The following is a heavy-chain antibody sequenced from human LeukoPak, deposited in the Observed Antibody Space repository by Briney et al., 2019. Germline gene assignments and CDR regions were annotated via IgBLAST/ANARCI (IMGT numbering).Heavy chain of an antibody. CDR1: GYTFTSYG. D-gene: IGHD3-16*02. J-gene: IGHJ4*02. CDR3: AREESDDYVWGSYRYNQGPFDY. V-gene: IGHV1-18*01. Sequence: GASVKVSCKASGYTFTSYGISWVRQAPGQGLEWMGWISAYNGNTNYAQKLQGRVTMTTDTSTSTAYMELRSLRSDDTAVYYCAREESDDYVWGSYRYNQGPFDYWAREPWSPSPQ. CDR2: ISAYNGNT.